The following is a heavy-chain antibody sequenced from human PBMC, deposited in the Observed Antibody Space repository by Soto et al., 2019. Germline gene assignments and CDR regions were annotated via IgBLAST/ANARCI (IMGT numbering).Heavy chain of an antibody. CDR3: AVENYDFWSRGFSKNWFDP. CDR1: GYTFTSYG. V-gene: IGHV1-18*01. D-gene: IGHD3-3*01. Sequence: ASVKVSCKASGYTFTSYGISWVRQAPGQGLEWMGWISAYNGNTNYAQKLQGRVTMTTDTSTSTAYMELRSLRSDDTAVYYCAVENYDFWSRGFSKNWFDPWGQGTLVTVSS. CDR2: ISAYNGNT. J-gene: IGHJ5*02.